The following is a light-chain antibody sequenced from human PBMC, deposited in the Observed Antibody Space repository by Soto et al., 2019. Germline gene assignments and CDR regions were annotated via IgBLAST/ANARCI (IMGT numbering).Light chain of an antibody. J-gene: IGKJ1*01. V-gene: IGKV3-15*01. CDR1: QSVTTN. Sequence: EIVLTQSPATLSASPGERVTLSCRASQSVTTNLAWYQQKAGQAPRLLIFGASTRATGIPARFSGSGSGTEFTLTITSLQADDVAVYYCQQYTNRPPWTFGQGTRVDIK. CDR2: GAS. CDR3: QQYTNRPPWT.